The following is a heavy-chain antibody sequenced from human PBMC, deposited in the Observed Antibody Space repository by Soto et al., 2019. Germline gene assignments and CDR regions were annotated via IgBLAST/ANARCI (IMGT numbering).Heavy chain of an antibody. D-gene: IGHD3-16*01. J-gene: IGHJ4*02. Sequence: QLQLQESGPGLVKPSETLSLACTVSGGSISSNSYYWDWIRQPPGKGLEWIRSMYYSGATYHNPSLQSRVTISVDTSKNQFSLHLSSVTAADTAVYYCARHAAYDSVWGKSDGSDYWGQGTLVTVSS. CDR1: GGSISSNSYY. CDR3: ARHAAYDSVWGKSDGSDY. CDR2: MYYSGAT. V-gene: IGHV4-39*01.